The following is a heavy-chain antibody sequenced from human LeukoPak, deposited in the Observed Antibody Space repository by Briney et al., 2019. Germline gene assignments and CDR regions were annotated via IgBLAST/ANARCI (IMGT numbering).Heavy chain of an antibody. CDR3: ARDATYYYDSSGYYFDY. CDR2: IIPILGIA. V-gene: IGHV1-69*04. Sequence: SVKVSCEASGGTFSSYAISWVRQAPGQGLEWMGRIIPILGIANYAQKFQGRVTITADKSTSTAYMELSSLRSEDTAVYYCARDATYYYDSSGYYFDYWGQGTLVTVSS. J-gene: IGHJ4*02. D-gene: IGHD3-22*01. CDR1: GGTFSSYA.